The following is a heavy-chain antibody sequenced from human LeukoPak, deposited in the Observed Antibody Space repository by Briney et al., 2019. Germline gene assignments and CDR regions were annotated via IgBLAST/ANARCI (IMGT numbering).Heavy chain of an antibody. CDR2: IYSSGSA. J-gene: IGHJ4*02. CDR1: GGSINSNNYY. D-gene: IGHD3-3*02. Sequence: NPSETLSLTCTVSGGSINSNNYYWGWIRQPPGKGLEWIGSIYSSGSAYYNPSLKSRVTISVDTSKNQFSLRLSSVTAADTAVYYCARVAWDGYFDYWGQGTLVTVSS. V-gene: IGHV4-39*07. CDR3: ARVAWDGYFDY.